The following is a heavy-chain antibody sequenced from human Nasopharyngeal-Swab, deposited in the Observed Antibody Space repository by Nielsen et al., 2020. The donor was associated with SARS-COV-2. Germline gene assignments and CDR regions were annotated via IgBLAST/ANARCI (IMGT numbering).Heavy chain of an antibody. CDR3: ARDSYTNGLVKTF. D-gene: IGHD4-11*01. Sequence: GESLKISCAASGFTFSDYYMSWIRQAPGKGLEWVSYISSSGGNIYYADSVKGRFTISRDNAKNSLYLQMTSLRADDTAVYYCARDSYTNGLVKTFWGQGTLVTVSS. J-gene: IGHJ4*02. CDR2: ISSSGGNI. CDR1: GFTFSDYY. V-gene: IGHV3-11*04.